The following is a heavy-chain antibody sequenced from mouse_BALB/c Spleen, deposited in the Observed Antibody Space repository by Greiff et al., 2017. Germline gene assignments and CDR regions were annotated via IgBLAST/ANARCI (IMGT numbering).Heavy chain of an antibody. D-gene: IGHD2-10*02. Sequence: EVQRVESGPGLVKPSQSLSLTCTVTGYSITSDYAWNWIRQFPGNKLEWMGYISYSGSTSYNPSLKSRISITRDTSKNQFFLQLNSVTTEDTATYYCARRYGKGGYAMDYWGQGTSVTVSS. CDR1: GYSITSDYA. V-gene: IGHV3-2*02. J-gene: IGHJ4*01. CDR2: ISYSGST. CDR3: ARRYGKGGYAMDY.